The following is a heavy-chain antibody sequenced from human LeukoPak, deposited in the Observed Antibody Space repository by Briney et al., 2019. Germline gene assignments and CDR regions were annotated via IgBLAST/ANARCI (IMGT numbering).Heavy chain of an antibody. CDR2: INWNGGST. Sequence: PGGSLRFSCAASGFTFDDYGMSWVRQAPGKGLEWVSGINWNGGSTGYADSVKGRFTISRDNAKNSLYLQMNSLRAEDTALYYCARDGDYYDSSGYHAHPDYWGQGTLVTVSS. J-gene: IGHJ4*02. CDR3: ARDGDYYDSSGYHAHPDY. D-gene: IGHD3-22*01. V-gene: IGHV3-20*04. CDR1: GFTFDDYG.